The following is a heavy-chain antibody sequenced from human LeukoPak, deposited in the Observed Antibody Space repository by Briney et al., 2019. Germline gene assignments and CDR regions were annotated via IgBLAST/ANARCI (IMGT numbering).Heavy chain of an antibody. CDR1: GGSSSGYY. CDR3: ARGVRTYYYGSGSYCRFDY. V-gene: IGHV4-34*01. D-gene: IGHD3-10*01. J-gene: IGHJ4*02. Sequence: SETLSLTCAVYGGSSSGYYWSWIRQPPGKGLEWIGEINHSGSTNYNPSLKSRVTISVDTSKNQFSLKLSSVTAADTAVYYCARGVRTYYYGSGSYCRFDYWGQGTLVTVSS. CDR2: INHSGST.